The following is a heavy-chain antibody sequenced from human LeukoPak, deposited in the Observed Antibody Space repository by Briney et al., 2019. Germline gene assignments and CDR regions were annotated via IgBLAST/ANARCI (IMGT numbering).Heavy chain of an antibody. Sequence: GGSLRLSCAASGFIFSSYSMDWVRQAPGKGLEWVSSISSNSIYIYYADSVKGRFTISRDNAKKSLSLQMNSLRAEDTAVYYCARDLGGYGDFGGQGTLVTVSS. V-gene: IGHV3-21*01. CDR1: GFIFSSYS. D-gene: IGHD5-12*01. CDR3: ARDLGGYGDF. CDR2: ISSNSIYI. J-gene: IGHJ4*02.